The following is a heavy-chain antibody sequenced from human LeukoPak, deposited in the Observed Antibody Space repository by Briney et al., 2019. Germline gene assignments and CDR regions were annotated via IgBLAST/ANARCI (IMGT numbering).Heavy chain of an antibody. CDR1: GFTFSSYG. CDR3: ASALGMSRVFDY. V-gene: IGHV3-33*01. J-gene: IGHJ4*02. D-gene: IGHD1-26*01. CDR2: IWYDGSNK. Sequence: GGSLRLSCAASGFTFSSYGMHWVRQAPGKGLEWVAVIWYDGSNKYYADSVKGRFTISRDNSKNTLYLQMNSLRAEDTAVYYCASALGMSRVFDYWGQGTLVTVSS.